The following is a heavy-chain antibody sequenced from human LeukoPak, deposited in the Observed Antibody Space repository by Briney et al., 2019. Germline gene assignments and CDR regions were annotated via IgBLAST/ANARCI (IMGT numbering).Heavy chain of an antibody. CDR2: INHSGST. CDR3: ARAGASAH. J-gene: IGHJ4*02. Sequence: SETLSLTCAVYGGSFSGYYWSWIRQPPGKGLEWIGEINHSGSTNYNPSLKSQVTISVDTSKNQFSLKLSSVTAADTAVYYCARAGASAHWGQGTLVTVSS. CDR1: GGSFSGYY. D-gene: IGHD1-26*01. V-gene: IGHV4-34*01.